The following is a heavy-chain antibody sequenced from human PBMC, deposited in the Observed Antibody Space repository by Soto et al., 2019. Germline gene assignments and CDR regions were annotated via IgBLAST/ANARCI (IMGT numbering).Heavy chain of an antibody. CDR1: GYTFTRYG. J-gene: IGHJ3*02. V-gene: IGHV1-18*01. CDR3: ARVRSSGWDYVDDPFDI. Sequence: VQLVQSGAEVRKPGASVKVSCKASGYTFTRYGLTWVRQAPGQGLEWLGWISVHNGKTRNAQKLQGRVSMTTDTSANTVVLELRSLRADDTALYFCARVRSSGWDYVDDPFDIWGQGTLITVSS. D-gene: IGHD6-25*01. CDR2: ISVHNGKT.